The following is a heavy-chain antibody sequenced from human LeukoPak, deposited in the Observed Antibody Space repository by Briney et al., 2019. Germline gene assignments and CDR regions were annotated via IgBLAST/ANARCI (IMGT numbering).Heavy chain of an antibody. CDR2: IYTSGST. CDR1: GGSISSGSYY. D-gene: IGHD3-3*01. J-gene: IGHJ4*02. CDR3: ARGLRGFGVANFDY. Sequence: PSETLSLTCTVSGGSISSGSYYWSWIRQPAGKGLEWIGRIYTSGSTNYNPSLKSRVTISVDKSKNQFSLKLSSVTAADTAVYYCARGLRGFGVANFDYWGQGTLVTVSS. V-gene: IGHV4-61*02.